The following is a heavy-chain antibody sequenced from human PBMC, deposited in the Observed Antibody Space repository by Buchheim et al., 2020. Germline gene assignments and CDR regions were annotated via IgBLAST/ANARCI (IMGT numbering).Heavy chain of an antibody. CDR2: IYYSGST. D-gene: IGHD1-7*01. J-gene: IGHJ5*02. Sequence: QLQLQESGPGLEKPSETLSLTCTVSGGSISSSSYYWGWIRQPPGKGLEWIGSIYYSGSTYYNPSLKSRDTISVDTSNNQLSLKLSSVTAADTAVYYCATQTGTYLNWFDPWGQGTL. CDR3: ATQTGTYLNWFDP. V-gene: IGHV4-39*01. CDR1: GGSISSSSYY.